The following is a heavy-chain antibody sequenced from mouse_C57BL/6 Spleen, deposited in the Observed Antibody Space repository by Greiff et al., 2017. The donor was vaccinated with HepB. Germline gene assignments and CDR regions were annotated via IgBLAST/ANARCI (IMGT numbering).Heavy chain of an antibody. CDR1: GYSITSGYD. J-gene: IGHJ1*03. V-gene: IGHV3-1*01. Sequence: VQLKESGPGMVKPSQSLSLTCTVTGYSITSGYDWHWIRHFPGNKLEWMGYISYSGSTNYNPSLKSRISITHDTSKNHFFLKLNSVTTEDTATYYWAKDYGSSPYWYFDVWGTGTTVTVSS. CDR2: ISYSGST. CDR3: AKDYGSSPYWYFDV. D-gene: IGHD1-1*01.